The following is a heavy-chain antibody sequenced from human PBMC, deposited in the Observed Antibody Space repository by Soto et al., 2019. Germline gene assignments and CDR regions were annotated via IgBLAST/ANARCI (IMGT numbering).Heavy chain of an antibody. CDR3: AKEGYYGSGSESIVGAILHDAFDI. V-gene: IGHV3-9*01. CDR1: GFTFDDYA. CDR2: ISWNSGSI. Sequence: GGSLRLSCAASGFTFDDYAMHWVRQAPGKGLEWVSGISWNSGSIGYADSVKGRFTISRDNAKNSLYLQMNSLRAEDTALYYCAKEGYYGSGSESIVGAILHDAFDIWGQGTMGTV. J-gene: IGHJ3*02. D-gene: IGHD3-10*01.